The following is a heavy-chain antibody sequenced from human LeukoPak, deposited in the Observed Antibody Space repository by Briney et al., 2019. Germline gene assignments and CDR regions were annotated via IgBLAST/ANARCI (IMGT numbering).Heavy chain of an antibody. Sequence: PGGSLRLSCAASGFTFANFAMRWVRQAPGKGLEWVSSISSSSSYIYYADSVKGRFTISRDNAKNSLYLQMNSLRAEDTAVYYCARRNWNDAFDIWGQGTMVTVSS. CDR1: GFTFANFA. J-gene: IGHJ3*02. D-gene: IGHD1-20*01. V-gene: IGHV3-21*01. CDR3: ARRNWNDAFDI. CDR2: ISSSSSYI.